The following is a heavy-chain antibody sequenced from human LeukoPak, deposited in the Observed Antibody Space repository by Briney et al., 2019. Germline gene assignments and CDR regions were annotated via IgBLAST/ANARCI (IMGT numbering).Heavy chain of an antibody. Sequence: SETLSLTCTVSGGSISSSSYYWGWIRQPPGKGLEWIGSIYYSGSTYYNPSLQSRVTRSIDRSRNQIALELSSVTAADTAVYYCARGGPDLAMATTIDYWGQGTLVTVSS. J-gene: IGHJ4*02. CDR1: GGSISSSSYY. CDR2: IYYSGST. CDR3: ARGGPDLAMATTIDY. V-gene: IGHV4-39*06. D-gene: IGHD5-24*01.